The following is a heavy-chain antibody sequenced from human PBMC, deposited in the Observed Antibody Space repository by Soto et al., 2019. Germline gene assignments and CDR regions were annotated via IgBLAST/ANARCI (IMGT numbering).Heavy chain of an antibody. CDR2: ISAYNGNT. Sequence: QVQLVQSGAEVKKPGASVKASCKASGYTLTSYAISWVRQSPGQGLEWMGWISAYNGNTNYAQKMQGRVNMTTATSTTQAYMAPRGLRSDDTAVYYCARSVPPAGYWGQGTLVTVSS. J-gene: IGHJ4*02. CDR1: GYTLTSYA. CDR3: ARSVPPAGY. V-gene: IGHV1-18*01.